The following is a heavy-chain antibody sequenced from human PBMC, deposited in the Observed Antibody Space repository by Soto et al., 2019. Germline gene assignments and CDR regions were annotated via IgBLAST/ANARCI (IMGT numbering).Heavy chain of an antibody. CDR1: TMSFNTYG. CDR2: VTVTGGST. CDR3: ARQRSPEGWFDP. J-gene: IGHJ5*02. V-gene: IGHV3-23*01. D-gene: IGHD3-10*01. Sequence: GGSLRLSCAASTMSFNTYGVTWVRQAPGKGLEWVSTVTVTGGSTYYADSVKGRFTISRDRSNYTVSLLLNSLRVENTAIYYCARQRSPEGWFDPWGQGTLVTVSS.